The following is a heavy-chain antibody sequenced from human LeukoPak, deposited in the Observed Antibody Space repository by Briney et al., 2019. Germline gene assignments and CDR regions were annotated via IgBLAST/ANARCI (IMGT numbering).Heavy chain of an antibody. CDR1: GFTFSSYE. CDR2: ISSRGSTI. D-gene: IGHD3-9*01. CDR3: ARDILTGYYNYYYGMDV. V-gene: IGHV3-48*03. Sequence: GGSLRLSCAASGFTFSSYEMNWVRQAPGKRLEWVSYISSRGSTIYYADSVKGRFTISRDNAKNSLYLQMNSLRAEDTAVYYCARDILTGYYNYYYGMDVWGQGTTVTVSS. J-gene: IGHJ6*02.